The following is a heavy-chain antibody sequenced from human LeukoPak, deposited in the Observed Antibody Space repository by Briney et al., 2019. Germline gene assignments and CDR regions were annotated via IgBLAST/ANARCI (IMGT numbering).Heavy chain of an antibody. CDR2: ISWDGGST. Sequence: GGSLRLSCAASGFTFDDYAMHWVRQAPGKGLEWVSLISWDGGSTYYADSVKGRFTISRDNSKNSLYLQMNSLRAEDTAMYYCARAYGSGNYLYYYYYMDVWGKGTTVTISS. D-gene: IGHD3-10*01. CDR3: ARAYGSGNYLYYYYYMDV. CDR1: GFTFDDYA. J-gene: IGHJ6*03. V-gene: IGHV3-43D*03.